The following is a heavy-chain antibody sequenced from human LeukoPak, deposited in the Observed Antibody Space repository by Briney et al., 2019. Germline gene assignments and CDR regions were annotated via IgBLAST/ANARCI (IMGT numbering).Heavy chain of an antibody. V-gene: IGHV1-69*06. CDR1: GGTFNSYV. CDR2: IIPIFGTA. Sequence: ASVKVSCKASGGTFNSYVISWVRQAPGQGLEWMGGIIPIFGTANYAQKFQGRVTITADKSTSTAYMELSSLRSEDTAVYYCASLAVAGTDADYWGQGTLVTVSS. D-gene: IGHD6-19*01. CDR3: ASLAVAGTDADY. J-gene: IGHJ4*02.